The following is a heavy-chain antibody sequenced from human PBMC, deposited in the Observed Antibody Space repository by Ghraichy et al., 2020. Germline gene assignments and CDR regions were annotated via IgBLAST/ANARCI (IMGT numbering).Heavy chain of an antibody. CDR1: GFTVSSNY. Sequence: SCAASGFTVSSNYMSWVRQAPGKGLEWVSVIYSGGITDYADSVKGRFSISRDDSKNMLYLQMNSLRAGDTAVYYCAGDSSGYYYGGEGGMDVWGQGTTVTVSS. J-gene: IGHJ6*02. V-gene: IGHV3-53*01. CDR2: IYSGGIT. D-gene: IGHD3-22*01. CDR3: AGDSSGYYYGGEGGMDV.